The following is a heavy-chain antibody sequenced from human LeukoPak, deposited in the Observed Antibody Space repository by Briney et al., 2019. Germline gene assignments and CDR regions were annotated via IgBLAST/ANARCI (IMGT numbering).Heavy chain of an antibody. CDR2: ITPSGSYI. CDR1: GFTFSSIW. J-gene: IGHJ3*02. CDR3: ARDFSSGSI. Sequence: GGSLRLSCATSGFTFSSIWMSWVRQAPGKGLEWVSSITPSGSYIYYATSVKGRFTVSRDNAKNSLYLQMNSLRAEDTAVYYCARDFSSGSIWGQGTMVTVSS. V-gene: IGHV3-21*01. D-gene: IGHD6-25*01.